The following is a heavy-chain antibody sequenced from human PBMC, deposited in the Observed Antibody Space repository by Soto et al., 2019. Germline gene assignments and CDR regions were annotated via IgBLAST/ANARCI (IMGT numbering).Heavy chain of an antibody. D-gene: IGHD2-2*01. J-gene: IGHJ6*02. V-gene: IGHV3-30*18. Sequence: GGSLRLSCAASGFTFSNYGMHWVRQALGKGLEWVAAISYDGSNKYYPESVKGRFTISRDNSKNTLYLQMNSLRAEDTAVYYCAKDGGDCSSTSCYSSSGDYYYGMDVWGQGTTVTVSS. CDR3: AKDGGDCSSTSCYSSSGDYYYGMDV. CDR1: GFTFSNYG. CDR2: ISYDGSNK.